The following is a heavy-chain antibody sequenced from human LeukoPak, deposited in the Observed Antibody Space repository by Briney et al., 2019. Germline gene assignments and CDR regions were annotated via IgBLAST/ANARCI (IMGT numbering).Heavy chain of an antibody. V-gene: IGHV4-59*01. J-gene: IGHJ6*03. CDR2: IYYSGST. CDR1: GGSISSYY. CDR3: ARRYSSSADYYYYYMDV. D-gene: IGHD6-6*01. Sequence: KPSETLSLTCTVSGGSISSYYWSWVRQPPGKGLEWIGYIYYSGSTNYNPSLKSRVTISVDTSKNQFSLKLSSVTAADTAVYYCARRYSSSADYYYYYMDVWGKGTTVTVSS.